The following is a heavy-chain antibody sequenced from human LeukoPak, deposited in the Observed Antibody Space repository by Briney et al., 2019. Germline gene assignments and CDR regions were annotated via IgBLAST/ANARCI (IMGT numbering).Heavy chain of an antibody. Sequence: SETLSLTCTVTGGSISSYYWSWIRQPPGKGLEWIGYIYSGGSTDYSPSLKSRVTIPVDTSKNQFSLRLSSVTAADTAVYYCARNPSYSYGPNHDAFDIWGQGTMVTVSS. J-gene: IGHJ3*02. V-gene: IGHV4-59*08. D-gene: IGHD5-18*01. CDR2: IYSGGST. CDR1: GGSISSYY. CDR3: ARNPSYSYGPNHDAFDI.